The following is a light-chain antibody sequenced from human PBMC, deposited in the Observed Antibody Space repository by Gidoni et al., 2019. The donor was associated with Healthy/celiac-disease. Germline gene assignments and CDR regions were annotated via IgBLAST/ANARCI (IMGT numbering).Light chain of an antibody. V-gene: IGKV1-13*02. CDR3: QQFNSYLFT. J-gene: IGKJ3*01. CDR1: QGISSA. CDR2: DAS. Sequence: AIQLTQSPSSLSASVGDRVTITCRASQGISSALAWYQQKPGKAPKLLIYDASSLESVVPSRFSGSGSGTDFTLTISSLQPEDFATYYCQQFNSYLFTFGPXTKVDIK.